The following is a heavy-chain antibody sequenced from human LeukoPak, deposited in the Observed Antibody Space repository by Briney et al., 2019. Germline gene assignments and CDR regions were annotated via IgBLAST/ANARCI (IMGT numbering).Heavy chain of an antibody. CDR3: ARGRSVWLSPVYFDY. Sequence: SETLSLTCTVSGGSISSSSYYWGWIRQPPGKGLEWIGSIYYSGSTYYNPSLKSRVTISVDTSKNQFSLKLSSVTAADTAVYYCARGRSVWLSPVYFDYWGQGTLVTVSS. D-gene: IGHD3-22*01. CDR1: GGSISSSSYY. V-gene: IGHV4-39*07. CDR2: IYYSGST. J-gene: IGHJ4*02.